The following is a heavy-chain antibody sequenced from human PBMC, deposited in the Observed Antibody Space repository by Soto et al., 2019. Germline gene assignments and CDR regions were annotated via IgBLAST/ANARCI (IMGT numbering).Heavy chain of an antibody. D-gene: IGHD3-10*01. Sequence: QVHLVQSGAEVKRPGSSVRVSCRASGGTFYTYAFTWVRQAPGQGLEWMGGITPKIGTTKYAQKFHGRLTFSAYESASTAYMELSNLRSDDTAVYYCARDVSVMTSVFGFWGQGTLITVSS. J-gene: IGHJ4*02. CDR1: GGTFYTYA. CDR2: ITPKIGTT. V-gene: IGHV1-69*01. CDR3: ARDVSVMTSVFGF.